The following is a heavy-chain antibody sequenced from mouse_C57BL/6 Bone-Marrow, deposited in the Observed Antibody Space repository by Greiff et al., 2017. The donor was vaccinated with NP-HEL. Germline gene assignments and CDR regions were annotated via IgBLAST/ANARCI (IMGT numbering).Heavy chain of an antibody. D-gene: IGHD2-3*01. Sequence: EVQLQQSGPELVKPGASVKISCKASGYSFTGYYMNWVKQSPEKSLEWIGEINPSTGGTTYNQKFKAKATLTVDKSSSTAYMQLKSLTSEDSAVYYCARDGRHDGYYLFAYWGQGTLVTVSA. CDR2: INPSTGGT. CDR3: ARDGRHDGYYLFAY. J-gene: IGHJ3*01. V-gene: IGHV1-42*01. CDR1: GYSFTGYY.